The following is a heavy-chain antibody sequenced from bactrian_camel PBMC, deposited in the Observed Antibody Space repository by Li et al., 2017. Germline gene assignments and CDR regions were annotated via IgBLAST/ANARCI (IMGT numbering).Heavy chain of an antibody. CDR3: AAHFGGRYYCGLRQPHYTS. CDR1: GHTYTC. D-gene: IGHD2*01. CDR2: LYLAGGDT. Sequence: VQLVESGGDLVQPGGSLRLSCAAPGHTYTCMAWFRQAPGKEREGLAALYLAGGDTTYSDPVKGRFTISQDSATKMVYLEMNSLKTEDSAMYYCAAHFGGRYYCGLRQPHYTSWGQGTQVTVS. J-gene: IGHJ4*01. V-gene: IGHV3S1*01.